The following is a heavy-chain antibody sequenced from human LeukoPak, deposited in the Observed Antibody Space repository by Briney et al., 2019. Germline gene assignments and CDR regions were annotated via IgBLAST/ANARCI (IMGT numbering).Heavy chain of an antibody. CDR2: ISATGSTT. Sequence: GGSLRLSCAASGFTFSTYAMAWVRQAPGKGLESVSLISATGSTTYYADSVKGRFTISRDNSKNTLYLQMNSLRAEDTAVYYCAKAPYSSSWSHFDYWGQGTLVTVSS. J-gene: IGHJ4*02. V-gene: IGHV3-23*01. D-gene: IGHD6-13*01. CDR1: GFTFSTYA. CDR3: AKAPYSSSWSHFDY.